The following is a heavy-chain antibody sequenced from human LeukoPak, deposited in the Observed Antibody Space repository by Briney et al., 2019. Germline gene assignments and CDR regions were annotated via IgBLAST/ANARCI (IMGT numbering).Heavy chain of an antibody. CDR2: ISYDGSNK. V-gene: IGHV3-30*03. D-gene: IGHD1-7*01. CDR3: ARPYNWNYFSFDY. J-gene: IGHJ4*02. CDR1: GFTFSSYG. Sequence: GGSLRLSCAASGFTFSSYGMHWVRQAPGKGLEWVAVISYDGSNKYYADSVKGRFTISRDNSKNTLYLQMNSLRSEDTAVYYCARPYNWNYFSFDYWGQGTLVTVSS.